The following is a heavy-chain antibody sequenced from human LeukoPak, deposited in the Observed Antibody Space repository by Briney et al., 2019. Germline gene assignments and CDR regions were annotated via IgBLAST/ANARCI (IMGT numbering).Heavy chain of an antibody. Sequence: GRSLRLSCAASGFTFSSYAMHWVRQAPGKGLEWVAVISYDGSNKYYADSVKGRFTISRDNSKNTLYLQMNSLRAEDTAVCYCARGDGSAYYDILTGFDYWGQGTLVTVSS. J-gene: IGHJ4*02. CDR2: ISYDGSNK. D-gene: IGHD3-9*01. CDR3: ARGDGSAYYDILTGFDY. V-gene: IGHV3-30-3*01. CDR1: GFTFSSYA.